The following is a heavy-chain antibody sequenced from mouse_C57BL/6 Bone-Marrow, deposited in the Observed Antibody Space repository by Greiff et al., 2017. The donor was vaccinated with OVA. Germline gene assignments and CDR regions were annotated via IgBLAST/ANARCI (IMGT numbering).Heavy chain of an antibody. CDR1: GFSLSTFGMG. V-gene: IGHV8-8*01. D-gene: IGHD1-1*01. J-gene: IGHJ1*03. Sequence: QVTLKESGPGILQPSQTLSLTCSFSGFSLSTFGMGVGWIRQPSGKGLEWLAHIWWDDDKYYNPALKSRLSISKATSQNQVILKSANVDTADTATYYGARIEGAITTRSNWYFDVWGTGTTVTVSS. CDR2: IWWDDDK. CDR3: ARIEGAITTRSNWYFDV.